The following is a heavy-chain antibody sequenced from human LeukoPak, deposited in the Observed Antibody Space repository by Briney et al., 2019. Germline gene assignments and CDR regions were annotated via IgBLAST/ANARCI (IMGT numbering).Heavy chain of an antibody. CDR1: GGSFSGYY. D-gene: IGHD2-2*01. CDR3: ARRGLGYCSSTSWFCSGYYYD. V-gene: IGHV4-34*01. Sequence: PSETLSLTCAVYGGSFSGYYWSWIRQPPGKGLEWIGEINHSGSTNYNPSLKSRVTISVDTSKNQFSLKLSSVTAADTAVYYCARRGLGYCSSTSWFCSGYYYDWGQGTLVTVSS. CDR2: INHSGST. J-gene: IGHJ4*02.